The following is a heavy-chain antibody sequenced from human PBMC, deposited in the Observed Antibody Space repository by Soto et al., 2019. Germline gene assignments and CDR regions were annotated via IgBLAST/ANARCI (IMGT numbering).Heavy chain of an antibody. D-gene: IGHD3-10*01. Sequence: PSETLSLTCTVSGGSISSSSYYWGWIRQPPGKGLEWIGSIYYSGSTYYNPSLKSRVTISVDTSKNQFSLKLSSVTAADTAVYYCARQNVGSGSYSASWYYYYGMDVWGQGTTVTVSS. CDR2: IYYSGST. V-gene: IGHV4-39*01. CDR1: GGSISSSSYY. CDR3: ARQNVGSGSYSASWYYYYGMDV. J-gene: IGHJ6*02.